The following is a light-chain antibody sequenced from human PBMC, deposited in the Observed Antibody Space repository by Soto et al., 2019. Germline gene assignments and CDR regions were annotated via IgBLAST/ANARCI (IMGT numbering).Light chain of an antibody. V-gene: IGKV3-15*01. J-gene: IGKJ5*01. CDR2: GAS. Sequence: EVVMTQSPATLSVSLGDRATLSCRASQSFSSNLAWYQQKPGQAPRLLIYGASTRATGIPARFSGSGSGTEFTLTISSLQSEDFEVYYCQQYHSAPITVGQGTRLEI. CDR1: QSFSSN. CDR3: QQYHSAPIT.